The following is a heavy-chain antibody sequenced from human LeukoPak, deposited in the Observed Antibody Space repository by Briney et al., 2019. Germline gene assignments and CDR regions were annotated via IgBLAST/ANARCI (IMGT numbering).Heavy chain of an antibody. Sequence: SETLSLTCTVSGGSISSYYWSWIRQPPGKGLEWIGYIYYSGSTNYNPSLKSRVTTSVDTSKNQFSLKLSSVTAADTAVYYCALNVDTAMVYDYWGQGTLVTVSS. CDR1: GGSISSYY. CDR2: IYYSGST. J-gene: IGHJ4*02. D-gene: IGHD5-18*01. V-gene: IGHV4-59*01. CDR3: ALNVDTAMVYDY.